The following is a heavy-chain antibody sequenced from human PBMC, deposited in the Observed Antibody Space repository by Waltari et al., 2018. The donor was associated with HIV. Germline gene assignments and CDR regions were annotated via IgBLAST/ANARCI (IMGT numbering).Heavy chain of an antibody. CDR1: GFTFSSYS. V-gene: IGHV3-21*01. CDR3: ARDLVEGFYYDSSGYYFDAFDI. Sequence: EVQLVESGGGLVKPGGSLRLSCAASGFTFSSYSMNWVRQAPGQGREGIASISSSGNYVNYADSLKGRFTISRDNGKNSLYLQMNSLRAEDTAVYYCARDLVEGFYYDSSGYYFDAFDIWGQGTMVTVSS. J-gene: IGHJ3*02. D-gene: IGHD3-22*01. CDR2: ISSSGNYV.